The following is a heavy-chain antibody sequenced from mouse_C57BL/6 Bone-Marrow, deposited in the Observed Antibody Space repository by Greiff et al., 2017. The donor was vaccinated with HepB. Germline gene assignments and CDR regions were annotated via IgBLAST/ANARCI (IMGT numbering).Heavy chain of an antibody. D-gene: IGHD3-2*02. Sequence: QVHVKQSGAELVRPGASVTLSCKASGYTFTDYEMHWVKQTPVHGLEWIGAIDPETGGTAYNQKFKGKAILTADKSSSTAYMELRSLTSEDSAVYYCTRQLRLQGYWGQGTTLTVSS. J-gene: IGHJ2*01. V-gene: IGHV1-15*01. CDR1: GYTFTDYE. CDR3: TRQLRLQGY. CDR2: IDPETGGT.